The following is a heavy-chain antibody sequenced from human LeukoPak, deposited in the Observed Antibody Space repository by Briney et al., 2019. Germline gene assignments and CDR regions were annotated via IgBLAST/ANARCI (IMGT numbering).Heavy chain of an antibody. J-gene: IGHJ4*02. D-gene: IGHD4-17*01. CDR3: AKLSSYGDYSGQYFDY. CDR2: ISGSGGST. V-gene: IGHV3-23*01. CDR1: GFIFSTCW. Sequence: PGGSLRLSCAASGFIFSTCWMSWVRQAPGKGLEWVSAISGSGGSTYYADSVKGRFTISRDNSKNTLYLQMSSLRAEDTAVYYCAKLSSYGDYSGQYFDYWGQGTLVTVSS.